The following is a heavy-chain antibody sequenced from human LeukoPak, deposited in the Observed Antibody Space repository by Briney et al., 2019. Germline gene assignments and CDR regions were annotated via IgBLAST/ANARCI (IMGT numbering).Heavy chain of an antibody. CDR1: GYTFTSYG. Sequence: GASVKVSCKASGYTFTSYGISWVRQAPGQGLEWMGWISAYNGNTNYAQKLQGRDTMTTDTSTSTAYMELRSLRSDDTAVYYCARGGVRYFDWLLRMYYFDYWGQGTLVTVSS. CDR3: ARGGVRYFDWLLRMYYFDY. J-gene: IGHJ4*02. CDR2: ISAYNGNT. D-gene: IGHD3-9*01. V-gene: IGHV1-18*01.